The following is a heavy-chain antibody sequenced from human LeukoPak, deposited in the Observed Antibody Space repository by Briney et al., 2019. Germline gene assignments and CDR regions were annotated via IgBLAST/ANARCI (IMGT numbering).Heavy chain of an antibody. V-gene: IGHV3-11*04. CDR2: ISSSGSTI. Sequence: GGSLRLSCAAPGFTFSDYYMSWIRQAPGKGLEWVSYISSSGSTIYYADSVKGRFTISRDNAKNSLYLQMNSLRAEDTAVYYCAKVGDNWDFDYWGQGTLVTVSS. J-gene: IGHJ4*02. CDR1: GFTFSDYY. CDR3: AKVGDNWDFDY. D-gene: IGHD1-1*01.